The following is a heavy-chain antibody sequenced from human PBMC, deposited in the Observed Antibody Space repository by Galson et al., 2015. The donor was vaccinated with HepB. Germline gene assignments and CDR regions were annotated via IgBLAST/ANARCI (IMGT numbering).Heavy chain of an antibody. CDR3: ARLETTLDDTTMPVEN. J-gene: IGHJ4*02. Sequence: SLRLSCAASGFTFGSYAMSWVRQPPGKGLEWIGEIDQGGRTKYGPSFRSRVTLSVDTSKTQLSLRLRSVTAADTAVYYCARLETTLDDTTMPVENWGQGTLVIVSS. CDR2: IDQGGRT. D-gene: IGHD1-1*01. CDR1: GFTFGSYAM. V-gene: IGHV4-4*02.